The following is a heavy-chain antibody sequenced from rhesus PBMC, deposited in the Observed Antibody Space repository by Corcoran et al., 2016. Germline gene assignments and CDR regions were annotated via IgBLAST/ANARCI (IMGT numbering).Heavy chain of an antibody. J-gene: IGHJ2*01. CDR1: GGSISGYYY. CDR3: ARRMAGTADWYFDI. V-gene: IGHV4-143*01. D-gene: IGHD1-20*01. CDR2: INGNSART. Sequence: QVQLQESGPGLVKPSETLSLTCTVSGGSISGYYYWSWIRQPPGKGLEWIGGINGNSARTHDNPSLQRRVTISKDTSKNQFALKLSSVTAADTAVYYCARRMAGTADWYFDIWGPGTPITISS.